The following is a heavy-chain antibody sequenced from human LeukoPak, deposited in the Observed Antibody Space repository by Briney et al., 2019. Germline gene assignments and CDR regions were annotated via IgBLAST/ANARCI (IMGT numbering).Heavy chain of an antibody. D-gene: IGHD6-13*01. CDR2: INHSGST. CDR3: ARVERIAAAY. CDR1: DVSFSGYY. Sequence: PSETLSLTCAVYDVSFSGYYWSWIRQPPGKGLEWIGEINHSGSTNYNPSLKSRVTISVDTSKNQFSLNPRSVTAADTAVYYCARVERIAAAYWGQGTLVTVSS. J-gene: IGHJ4*02. V-gene: IGHV4-34*01.